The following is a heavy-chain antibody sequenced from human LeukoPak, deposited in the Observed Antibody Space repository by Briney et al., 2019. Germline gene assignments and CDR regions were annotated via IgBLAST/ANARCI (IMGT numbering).Heavy chain of an antibody. Sequence: SETLSLTCTVSRGSISSYYWSWIRQPPGKGLEWIGYIYYSGSTNYNPSLKSRVTISVDTSKNQFSLKLRSVTAADTAVYYCAGIDYGDYVQHWGQGTLVTVSS. J-gene: IGHJ1*01. CDR3: AGIDYGDYVQH. D-gene: IGHD4-17*01. V-gene: IGHV4-59*01. CDR1: RGSISSYY. CDR2: IYYSGST.